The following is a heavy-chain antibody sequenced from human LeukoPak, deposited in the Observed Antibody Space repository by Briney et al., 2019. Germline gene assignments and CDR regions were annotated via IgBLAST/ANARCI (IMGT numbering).Heavy chain of an antibody. D-gene: IGHD1-7*01. CDR2: IRGSGGST. Sequence: GGSLRLSCAASGFTFSSYAMSWVRQAPGKGLGWVPAIRGSGGSTYYADSVKGRFTISRDNSKNTLYLQMNSLRAEDTAVYCCAKGTRARGEYDYWGQGTLVTVSS. J-gene: IGHJ4*02. CDR1: GFTFSSYA. V-gene: IGHV3-23*01. CDR3: AKGTRARGEYDY.